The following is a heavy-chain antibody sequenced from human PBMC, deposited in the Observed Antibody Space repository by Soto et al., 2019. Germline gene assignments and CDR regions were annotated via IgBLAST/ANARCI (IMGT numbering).Heavy chain of an antibody. J-gene: IGHJ5*02. CDR2: IKQDGSEK. V-gene: IGHV3-7*01. Sequence: EVQLVESGGGLVQPGGSLRLSCAASGFTFSSYWMSWVRQAPGKGLEWVAKIKQDGSEKYYVASVKGRFTSSRANAMNSLYLQMNSLRAEAPAVYYCARGWRSSSWHPWGQGTLVTVSA. CDR3: ARGWRSSSWHP. D-gene: IGHD6-13*01. CDR1: GFTFSSYW.